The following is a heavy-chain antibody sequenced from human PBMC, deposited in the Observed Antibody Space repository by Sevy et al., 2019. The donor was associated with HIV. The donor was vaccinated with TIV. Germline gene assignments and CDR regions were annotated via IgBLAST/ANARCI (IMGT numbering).Heavy chain of an antibody. Sequence: GGSLRLSCAASGFTFSNAWMTWVRQAPGKGLEWVGRIKSKTDGGTTDYAAPVKGRFTISREASKNTLFLQMNRLRTVDTAVYYCTTDGGRYCSGDICYFDSWGQGTLVTVSS. CDR2: IKSKTDGGTT. J-gene: IGHJ4*02. D-gene: IGHD2-15*01. V-gene: IGHV3-15*01. CDR3: TTDGGRYCSGDICYFDS. CDR1: GFTFSNAW.